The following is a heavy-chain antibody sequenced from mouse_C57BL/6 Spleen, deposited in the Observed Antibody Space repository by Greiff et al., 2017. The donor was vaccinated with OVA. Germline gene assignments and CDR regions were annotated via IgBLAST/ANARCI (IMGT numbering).Heavy chain of an antibody. CDR1: GYSITSGYY. CDR3: ARTAHYFDY. V-gene: IGHV3-6*01. CDR2: ISYDGSN. J-gene: IGHJ2*01. D-gene: IGHD3-2*01. Sequence: EVKLLESGPGLVKPSQSLSLTCSVTGYSITSGYYWNWIRQFPGNKLEWMGYISYDGSNNYNPSLKNRISITRDTSKNQFFLKLNSVTTEDTATYYCARTAHYFDYWGQGTTLTVSS.